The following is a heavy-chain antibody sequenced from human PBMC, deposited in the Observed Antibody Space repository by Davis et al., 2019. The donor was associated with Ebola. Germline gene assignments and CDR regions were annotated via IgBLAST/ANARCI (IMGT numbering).Heavy chain of an antibody. D-gene: IGHD3-16*01. CDR3: AGGKQTFDY. CDR2: INQDETET. Sequence: GESLKISCAASGFTFTTYWMSWVRQAPGKGLEWVANINQDETETYYVDSVKGRFIISRDNAKNSLYLQMISLRAEDTAVYYCAGGKQTFDYWGQGTLVTVSS. J-gene: IGHJ4*02. CDR1: GFTFTTYW. V-gene: IGHV3-7*03.